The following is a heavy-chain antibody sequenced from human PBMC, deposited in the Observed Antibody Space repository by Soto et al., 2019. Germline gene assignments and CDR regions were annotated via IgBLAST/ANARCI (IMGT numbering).Heavy chain of an antibody. V-gene: IGHV1-18*01. CDR1: GYTFTSYG. Sequence: QVHLVQSGAEVRKPGASVKVSCKGSGYTFTSYGIAWVRQAPGQGLEWMGWISAHNDNTKYAQKVQGRVTVTRDTSTSTAYMELRNLRSDDTAVYYCARGRDGDYWGQGALVTVSS. J-gene: IGHJ4*02. CDR3: ARGRDGDY. CDR2: ISAHNDNT. D-gene: IGHD6-6*01.